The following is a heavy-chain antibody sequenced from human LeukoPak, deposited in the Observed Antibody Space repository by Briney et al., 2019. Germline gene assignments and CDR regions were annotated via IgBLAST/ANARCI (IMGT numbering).Heavy chain of an antibody. Sequence: GGSLRLSCAASGFTFSDYYMSWIRQALGKGLEWVSYISSSSSYTNYADSVKGRFTISRDNAKNSLYLQMNSLRAEDTAVYYCARVGSSGWRYFDYWGQGTLVTVSS. V-gene: IGHV3-11*06. D-gene: IGHD6-19*01. CDR1: GFTFSDYY. CDR3: ARVGSSGWRYFDY. J-gene: IGHJ4*02. CDR2: ISSSSSYT.